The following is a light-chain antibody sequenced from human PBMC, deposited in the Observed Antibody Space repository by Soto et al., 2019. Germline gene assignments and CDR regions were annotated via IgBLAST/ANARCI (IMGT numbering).Light chain of an antibody. J-gene: IGLJ3*02. CDR1: SSDVGAYNR. Sequence: QSALTQPASVSGSPGQSITISCTGTSSDVGAYNRVSWSQQHPGEVPKLIIYEVSKRPSGVSNRFSGSRSGNTASLTISGLQPEDEAVYYCSSFTYSSTWVFGGGTKLTVL. V-gene: IGLV2-14*01. CDR2: EVS. CDR3: SSFTYSSTWV.